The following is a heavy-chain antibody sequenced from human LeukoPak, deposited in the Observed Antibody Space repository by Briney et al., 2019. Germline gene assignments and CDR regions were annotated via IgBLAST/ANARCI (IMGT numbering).Heavy chain of an antibody. V-gene: IGHV4-39*01. D-gene: IGHD3-22*01. CDR2: IYYSGST. J-gene: IGHJ3*02. CDR1: GGSISSSSYY. CDR3: AGRTISIVDAFDI. Sequence: SETLSLTCTVSGGSISSSSYYWGWIRQPPGKGLEWIGSIYYSGSTYYNPSLKSRVTISVDTSKNQFSLKLSSVTAADTAVYYCAGRTISIVDAFDIWGQGTMVTVYS.